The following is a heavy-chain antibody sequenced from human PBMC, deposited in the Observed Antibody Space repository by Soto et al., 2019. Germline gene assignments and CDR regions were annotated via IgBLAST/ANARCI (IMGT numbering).Heavy chain of an antibody. CDR3: ARQLYCSGGSCYNYYYGMDV. Sequence: GESLKISCKGSGYSFIGYWISWVRQMPGKGLVWMWRIDPSDSYTNYSPSFQGHVTISADKSISTAYLQWSSLKASDTAMYYCARQLYCSGGSCYNYYYGMDVWGQGTTVTVSS. V-gene: IGHV5-10-1*01. CDR1: GYSFIGYW. J-gene: IGHJ6*02. CDR2: IDPSDSYT. D-gene: IGHD2-15*01.